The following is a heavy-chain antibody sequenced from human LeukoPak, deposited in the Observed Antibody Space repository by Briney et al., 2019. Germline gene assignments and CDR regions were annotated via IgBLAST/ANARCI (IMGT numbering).Heavy chain of an antibody. CDR1: GGPISDYY. J-gene: IGHJ4*02. CDR2: IHNNGNT. V-gene: IGHV4-59*08. CDR3: ARHTVSRAGGDFDY. Sequence: SETLSLTCTVSGGPISDYYWSWIRQPPGKGLEGIAYIHNNGNTNSNPPLKRRVTISIDTSKNQFSLKLTSVTAADTAVYYCARHTVSRAGGDFDYWGQGTLVTVSS. D-gene: IGHD2-8*01.